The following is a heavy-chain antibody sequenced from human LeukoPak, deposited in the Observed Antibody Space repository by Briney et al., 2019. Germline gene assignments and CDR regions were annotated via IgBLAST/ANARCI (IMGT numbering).Heavy chain of an antibody. CDR2: INPNSGGT. J-gene: IGHJ3*02. V-gene: IGHV1-2*02. CDR1: GYTFTDYY. Sequence: GASVKVPCKASGYTFTDYYIHWVRQAPGQGLEWMGWINPNSGGTNYAQKFQGRVTMTRDTSISTAYMEVSRLRSDDTALYYCARDGAFDIWGQGTMVTVSS. CDR3: ARDGAFDI.